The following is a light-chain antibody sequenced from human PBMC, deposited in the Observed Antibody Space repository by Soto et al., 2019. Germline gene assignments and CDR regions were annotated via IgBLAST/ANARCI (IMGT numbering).Light chain of an antibody. CDR3: SSFADGNNVI. CDR2: EVT. V-gene: IGLV2-8*01. Sequence: QSVLTQPPSASGSPGQSVTISCIGTSSDVGAYNYVSWYQQHPGEAPKLMIYEVTKRPSGTPGRFSGSKSGNTASLTVSGLQAEDEADYYCSSFADGNNVIFGGGTKVTVL. CDR1: SSDVGAYNY. J-gene: IGLJ2*01.